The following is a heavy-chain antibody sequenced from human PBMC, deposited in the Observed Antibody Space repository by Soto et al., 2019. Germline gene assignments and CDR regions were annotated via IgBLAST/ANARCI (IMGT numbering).Heavy chain of an antibody. J-gene: IGHJ6*02. D-gene: IGHD3-10*01. CDR3: ARNGFGPLHCLVDV. Sequence: QVQLQESGPGLVKPSETLSLTCTVSGGSITNYYCSWFRQPPGKGLEWIGYINYDGYSAYNLSLKGRVTLSMDASKTQFSLMLESVTATDTAVYYCARNGFGPLHCLVDVWGPGTTVIVSS. CDR2: INYDGYS. CDR1: GGSITNYY. V-gene: IGHV4-59*08.